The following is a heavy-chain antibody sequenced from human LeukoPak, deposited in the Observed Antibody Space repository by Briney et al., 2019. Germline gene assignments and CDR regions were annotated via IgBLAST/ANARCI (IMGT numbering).Heavy chain of an antibody. CDR2: IYYSGST. V-gene: IGHV4-59*01. J-gene: IGHJ4*02. CDR1: GGSISSYY. Sequence: SETLSLTCTVSGGSISSYYWSWIRQPPGKGLEWIGYIYYSGSTNYNPSLKSRFTISVDTSKNQFSLKLSSVTAADTAVYYCARDKGPPLRTFDYWGQGTLVTVSS. CDR3: ARDKGPPLRTFDY.